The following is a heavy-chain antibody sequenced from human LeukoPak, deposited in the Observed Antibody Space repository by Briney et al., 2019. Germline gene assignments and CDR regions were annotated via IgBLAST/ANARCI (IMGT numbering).Heavy chain of an antibody. CDR1: GFTFSGSA. J-gene: IGHJ6*03. CDR2: IRSKANSYAT. Sequence: GGSLRLSCAASGFTFSGSAMHWVRQASGKGLEWVGRIRSKANSYATAYAASVKGRFTISRDDSKNTAYLQMNSLKTEDTAVYYCTSGLQRNGPNYYYYYMDVWCKGTTVTVSS. CDR3: TSGLQRNGPNYYYYYMDV. D-gene: IGHD5-24*01. V-gene: IGHV3-73*01.